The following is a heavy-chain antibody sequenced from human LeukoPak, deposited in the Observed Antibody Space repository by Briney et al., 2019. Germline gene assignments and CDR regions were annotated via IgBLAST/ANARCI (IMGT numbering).Heavy chain of an antibody. CDR3: ARRGSSSLGFFDY. D-gene: IGHD6-6*01. V-gene: IGHV5-51*01. CDR2: IYPGDSDT. J-gene: IGHJ4*02. Sequence: GESLKISCKCSGYSFTSYWIGGVRQMPGKGLEWMGIIYPGDSDTRYSPSFQGQVTISADKSISTAYLQWSSLKASDTAMYYCARRGSSSLGFFDYWGQGTLVTVSS. CDR1: GYSFTSYW.